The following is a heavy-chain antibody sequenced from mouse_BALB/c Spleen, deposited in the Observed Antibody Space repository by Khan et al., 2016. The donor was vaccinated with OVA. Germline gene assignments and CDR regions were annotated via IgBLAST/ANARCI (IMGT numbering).Heavy chain of an antibody. CDR2: MWAGGST. D-gene: IGHD1-1*01. CDR3: ARPYCARYWFRY. CDR1: GFSLTSYG. V-gene: IGHV2-9*02. J-gene: IGHJ3*01. Sequence: VQLMESGPGLVAPSQSLSIICTVSGFSLTSYGVHWVRQPPGKGLEWLGVMWAGGSTNSNSALMSRLSISIDNSKSQVFLIMNSLQTDDTALYYCARPYCARYWFRYWGQGTMVTVSA.